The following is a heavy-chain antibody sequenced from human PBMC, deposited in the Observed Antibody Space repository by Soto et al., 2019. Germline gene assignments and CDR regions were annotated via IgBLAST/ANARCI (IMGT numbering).Heavy chain of an antibody. J-gene: IGHJ6*02. CDR3: ARDQPEITGTYYYYYGMDV. Sequence: PSETLSLTCTVSGGSISSYYWSWIRQPAGKGLEWIGRIYTSGSTNYNPSLKSRVTMSVDTSKNQFSLKLSSVTAADTAVYYCARDQPEITGTYYYYYGMDVWGQGTTVTVS. V-gene: IGHV4-4*07. CDR1: GGSISSYY. D-gene: IGHD1-20*01. CDR2: IYTSGST.